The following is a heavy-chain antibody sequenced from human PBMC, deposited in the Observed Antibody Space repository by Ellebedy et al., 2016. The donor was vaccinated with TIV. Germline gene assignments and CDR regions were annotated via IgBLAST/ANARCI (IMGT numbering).Heavy chain of an antibody. J-gene: IGHJ3*02. Sequence: SETLSLTXSVSGGSVSSSNYYWGWIRQPPGKGLEWVGSIFYTGSTYYNPSLKSRVIISVDTSKNQFSLRLTSVTAADTAVYYCAGLGGPTVVHAFDIWGQGTLVTVSS. CDR2: IFYTGST. V-gene: IGHV4-39*07. CDR3: AGLGGPTVVHAFDI. CDR1: GGSVSSSNYY. D-gene: IGHD1-1*01.